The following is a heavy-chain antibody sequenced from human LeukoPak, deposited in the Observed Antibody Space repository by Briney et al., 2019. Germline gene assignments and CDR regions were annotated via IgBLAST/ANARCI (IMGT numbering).Heavy chain of an antibody. Sequence: ASVKVSCKASGYTFTGAYIHWVRQAPGQGPEWMGWINPYSGGTNYAQKFQGRVTLTRDTSLGTAYMELSRLRSDDTAVYYCARQGEAASFDYWGQGTLITVSS. V-gene: IGHV1-2*02. CDR2: INPYSGGT. CDR1: GYTFTGAY. J-gene: IGHJ4*02. D-gene: IGHD6-13*01. CDR3: ARQGEAASFDY.